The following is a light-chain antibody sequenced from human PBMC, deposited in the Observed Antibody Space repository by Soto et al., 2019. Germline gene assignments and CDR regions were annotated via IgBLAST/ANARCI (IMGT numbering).Light chain of an antibody. Sequence: QSVLTQPASVSGSPGRSVTISCTGTSSDVGDFNYVSWYQHLPGRAPKLIIYDVTNRPSGISYRFSASKSGRTASLTISGLQAEDEADYYCSSYSSSTTHVVFGGGTKLPVL. J-gene: IGLJ2*01. CDR2: DVT. CDR1: SSDVGDFNY. V-gene: IGLV2-14*03. CDR3: SSYSSSTTHVV.